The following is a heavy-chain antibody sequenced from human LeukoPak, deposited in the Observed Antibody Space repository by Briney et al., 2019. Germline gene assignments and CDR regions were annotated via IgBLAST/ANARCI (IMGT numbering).Heavy chain of an antibody. J-gene: IGHJ4*02. V-gene: IGHV4-59*11. CDR2: INYSGST. D-gene: IGHD3-10*01. Sequence: SETLSLTCTVSGGSISSHYWSCIRQPPGKGLEWIGYINYSGSTNYNPSLKSRVTISVDTSKNQFSLKLSSVTAADTAVYYCARDLQAGISDYWGQGTLVTVSS. CDR1: GGSISSHY. CDR3: ARDLQAGISDY.